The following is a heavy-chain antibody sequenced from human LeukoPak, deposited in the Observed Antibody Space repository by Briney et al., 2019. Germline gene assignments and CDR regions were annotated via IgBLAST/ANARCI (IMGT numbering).Heavy chain of an antibody. CDR3: ARAGQYRFDY. D-gene: IGHD2-2*01. CDR2: INIDGSTI. Sequence: GGSLRLSCVPSGLTFSSYWMHWVRQAPGKGLVWVSRINIDGSTINYADSVKGRFTISRDNAKNTLYLQMNSLRAEDTAVYYCARAGQYRFDYWGQGTLVTVSS. V-gene: IGHV3-74*01. J-gene: IGHJ4*02. CDR1: GLTFSSYW.